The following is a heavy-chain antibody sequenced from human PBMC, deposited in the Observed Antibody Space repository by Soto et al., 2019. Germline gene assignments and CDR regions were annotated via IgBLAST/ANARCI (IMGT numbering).Heavy chain of an antibody. CDR3: AKDPGQALVGATSAFDI. Sequence: PGGSLRLSCAASGFTFDDYAMHWVRQAPGKGLEWVSGISWNSGSIGYADSVKGRFTISRDNAKNSLYLQMNSLRAEDTALYYCAKDPGQALVGATSAFDIWGQGTMVTVS. J-gene: IGHJ3*02. D-gene: IGHD1-26*01. V-gene: IGHV3-9*01. CDR2: ISWNSGSI. CDR1: GFTFDDYA.